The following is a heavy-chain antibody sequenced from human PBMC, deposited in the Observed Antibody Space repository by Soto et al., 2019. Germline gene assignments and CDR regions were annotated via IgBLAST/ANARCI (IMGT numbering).Heavy chain of an antibody. D-gene: IGHD3-10*01. CDR2: INAGNGNT. CDR3: ARVSDYYGSGSYSDPTDAFDI. J-gene: IGHJ3*02. Sequence: GASVKVSCKASGYTFTSYAMHWVRQAPGQRLEWMGWINAGNGNTKYSQKFQGRVTITRDTSASTAYMDLSSLRSEDTAVYYCARVSDYYGSGSYSDPTDAFDIWGQGTMVTVSS. V-gene: IGHV1-3*01. CDR1: GYTFTSYA.